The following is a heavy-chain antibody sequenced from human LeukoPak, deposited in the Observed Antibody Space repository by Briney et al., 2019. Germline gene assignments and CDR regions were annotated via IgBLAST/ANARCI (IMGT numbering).Heavy chain of an antibody. Sequence: SGGSLRLSCAASGFPFSSYAMYWVRQAPGKGLVWVSRVHGDGNNIGYADSVKARFTIFRDNAKNTLYLQMNSLRPDDTAVYYCARARVGDPTDYWGQGTLVTVSS. J-gene: IGHJ4*02. CDR2: VHGDGNNI. CDR3: ARARVGDPTDY. CDR1: GFPFSSYA. D-gene: IGHD1-26*01. V-gene: IGHV3-74*01.